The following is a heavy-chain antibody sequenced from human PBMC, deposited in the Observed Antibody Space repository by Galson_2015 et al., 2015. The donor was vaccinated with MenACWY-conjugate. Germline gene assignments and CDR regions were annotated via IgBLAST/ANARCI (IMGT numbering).Heavy chain of an antibody. V-gene: IGHV3-74*03. CDR1: GFAFSNYC. D-gene: IGHD2-15*01. CDR2: ICAGGISI. J-gene: IGHJ6*02. Sequence: SLRPSCAASGFAFSNYCMHWVRQAPGKGLECVSRICAGGISIMYGDSVRGRFTISRDDAENTLYLQMDGLRADDTAVYFCVRGSIGWRGMDIWGQGTTVTVSS. CDR3: VRGSIGWRGMDI.